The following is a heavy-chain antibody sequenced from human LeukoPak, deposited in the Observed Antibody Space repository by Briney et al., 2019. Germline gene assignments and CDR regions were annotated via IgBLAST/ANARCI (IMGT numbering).Heavy chain of an antibody. D-gene: IGHD3-10*01. CDR1: SGYY. J-gene: IGHJ4*02. CDR2: IYYSGST. CDR3: AREANYYGSGSYFEGTFDY. Sequence: SGTLSLTCAAFSGYYRSWIRQPPGKGLEWIGFIYYSGSTNYNPSLKSRVTISVDTSKNQFSLKLTSVTAADTAVYYCAREANYYGSGSYFEGTFDYWGQGSLVTVSS. V-gene: IGHV4-59*01.